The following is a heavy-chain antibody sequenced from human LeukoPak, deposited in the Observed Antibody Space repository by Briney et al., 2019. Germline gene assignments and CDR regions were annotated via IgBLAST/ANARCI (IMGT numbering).Heavy chain of an antibody. D-gene: IGHD6-13*01. CDR3: ARGTLKAAATDCDY. CDR2: LHWNGGST. CDR1: GFTFDDYG. J-gene: IGHJ4*02. Sequence: PGGSLRLSCAASGFTFDDYGMSWVRQAPGKGLERVSGLHWNGGSTGYADSVKGRFTISRDNAKNSLYLQMNSLRAEDTALYYCARGTLKAAATDCDYWGEGTLVTVSS. V-gene: IGHV3-20*04.